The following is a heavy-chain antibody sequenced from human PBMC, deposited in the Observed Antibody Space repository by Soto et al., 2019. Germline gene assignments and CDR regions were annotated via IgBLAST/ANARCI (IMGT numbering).Heavy chain of an antibody. V-gene: IGHV1-69*12. CDR2: IIPVFGTA. Sequence: QVQLVQSGAEVKKPGSSVKVSCKASGGSLSHYGISWVRQAPGQGLEWMGGIIPVFGTANYAQKFQGRVTITADESTNIVYMDVTSLRSEDTAVYYCARGDATKIVVTTYYAMDVWGQGTTVTVSS. CDR1: GGSLSHYG. J-gene: IGHJ6*02. D-gene: IGHD4-17*01. CDR3: ARGDATKIVVTTYYAMDV.